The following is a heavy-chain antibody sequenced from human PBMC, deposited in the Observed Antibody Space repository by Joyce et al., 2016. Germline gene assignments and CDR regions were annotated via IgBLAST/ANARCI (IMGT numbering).Heavy chain of an antibody. D-gene: IGHD3-10*01. CDR3: ARGVNTGSYYNLFH. V-gene: IGHV3-30*04. CDR2: ITPDGGRQ. Sequence: QVQLVESGGGVVQPGRSLTLSCAASGFTFSTFPFHWVRQAPGKGLDWVELITPDGGRQYYADSVKGRFTISRDNSKNTLSLHMNSLRPDDTALYFCARGVNTGSYYNLFHWGQGTLVAVSS. CDR1: GFTFSTFP. J-gene: IGHJ4*02.